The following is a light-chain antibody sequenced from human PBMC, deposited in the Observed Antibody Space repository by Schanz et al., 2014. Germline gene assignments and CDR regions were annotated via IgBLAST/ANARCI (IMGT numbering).Light chain of an antibody. V-gene: IGLV2-11*01. CDR1: SNDIGDYNY. J-gene: IGLJ3*02. CDR3: ATWDDSLNVWV. CDR2: DVN. Sequence: QSALTQPRSVSGSPGQSVTISCTGTSNDIGDYNYVSWYQQHPGKAPKVMIYDVNKRPSGVPDRFSGSKSGTSASLAISGLQSEDEADYYCATWDDSLNVWVFGGGTKLTVL.